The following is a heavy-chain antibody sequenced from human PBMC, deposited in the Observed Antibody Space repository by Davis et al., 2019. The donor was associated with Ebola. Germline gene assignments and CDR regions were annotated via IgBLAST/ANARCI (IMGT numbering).Heavy chain of an antibody. J-gene: IGHJ4*02. Sequence: ASVKVSCKASGYTFTSYDINWVRQATGQGLEWMGWMNPRSGNTGLAQKFQGRITMTRNTSVTTAYMELSSLRSEDTAVYYCARGWSSGDSLGGWGQGTLVTVSS. CDR3: ARGWSSGDSLGG. V-gene: IGHV1-8*01. CDR1: GYTFTSYD. CDR2: MNPRSGNT. D-gene: IGHD6-19*01.